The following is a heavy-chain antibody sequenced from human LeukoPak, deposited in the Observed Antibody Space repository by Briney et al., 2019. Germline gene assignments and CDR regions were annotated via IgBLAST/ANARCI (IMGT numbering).Heavy chain of an antibody. D-gene: IGHD6-25*01. CDR3: ARERVVSDYNWFDP. J-gene: IGHJ5*02. CDR2: VNRVGYT. V-gene: IGHV4-34*01. Sequence: ETLSLTCAVHGASFAGYSWSWIRQSPGKGLEWIGEVNRVGYTIYNPSLKSRVNISIDTSTTQFSLRLSSVTVADTAVYFCARERVVSDYNWFDPWGQGTLVTVSS. CDR1: GASFAGYS.